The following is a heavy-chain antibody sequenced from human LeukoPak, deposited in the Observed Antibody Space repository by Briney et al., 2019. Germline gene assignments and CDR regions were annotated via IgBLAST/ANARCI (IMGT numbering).Heavy chain of an antibody. V-gene: IGHV3-7*01. Sequence: PGGSLRLSCAASGFTFSTYWMTWVRQAPGKGLEWVANIKQDGREKYYVDSLRGRFSISRDNVKNSLFLQMSSLSAEDTAVYYCARCPYDSTGYYSVPSHLDYWGQGTLVTVSS. CDR2: IKQDGREK. D-gene: IGHD3-22*01. CDR1: GFTFSTYW. CDR3: ARCPYDSTGYYSVPSHLDY. J-gene: IGHJ4*02.